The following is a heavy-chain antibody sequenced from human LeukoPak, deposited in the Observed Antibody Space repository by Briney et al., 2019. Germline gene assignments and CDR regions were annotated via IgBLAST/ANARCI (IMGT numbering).Heavy chain of an antibody. CDR2: ISSSGSTI. CDR3: ARDFRDTMVRVYYYYYMDV. J-gene: IGHJ6*03. CDR1: GFTFSSYE. Sequence: GGSLRLSCAASGFTFSSYEMNWVRQAPGKGLEWVSYISSSGSTIYYADSVKGRFTISRDNAKNSLYLQMNSLRAEDTAVYYCARDFRDTMVRVYYYYYMDVWGKGTTVTISS. D-gene: IGHD3-10*01. V-gene: IGHV3-48*03.